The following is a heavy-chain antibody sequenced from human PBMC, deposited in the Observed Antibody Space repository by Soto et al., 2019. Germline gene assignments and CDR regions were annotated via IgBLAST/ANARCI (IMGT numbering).Heavy chain of an antibody. Sequence: QLQLQESGPGLVKPSETLSLTCTVSGGSISRSSYYWGWIRQPPGKGLEWIGSISNSGSTYDNPPLKRRVTMSVDTSKNQFFLRLSSVTAADTAVYYCARQAGIFMGPIGAVDSWGQGTLVTVSS. D-gene: IGHD1-26*01. CDR3: ARQAGIFMGPIGAVDS. CDR1: GGSISRSSYY. V-gene: IGHV4-39*01. J-gene: IGHJ4*02. CDR2: ISNSGST.